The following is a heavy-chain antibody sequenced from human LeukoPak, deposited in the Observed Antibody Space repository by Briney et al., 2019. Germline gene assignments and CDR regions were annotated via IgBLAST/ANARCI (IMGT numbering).Heavy chain of an antibody. D-gene: IGHD6-19*01. Sequence: ASVKVSCKASGYSFTGYYMHWVRQAPGQGLEWMGWIYPESGATNYAQKFRGRVTMSRDTSINTVYMEVTRLRSDDTAMYYCARRGIPVAGTAYFDLWGRGTLVTVSS. V-gene: IGHV1-2*02. CDR2: IYPESGAT. CDR1: GYSFTGYY. CDR3: ARRGIPVAGTAYFDL. J-gene: IGHJ2*01.